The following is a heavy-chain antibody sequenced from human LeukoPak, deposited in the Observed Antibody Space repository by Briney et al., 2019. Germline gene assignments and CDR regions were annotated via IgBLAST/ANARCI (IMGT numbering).Heavy chain of an antibody. D-gene: IGHD6-13*01. CDR3: AKGRSSWYVGTWFDP. Sequence: HPGGSLRLACAASGFTFSSYGMHWVRQAPGKGLEWVAVISYDGSNKYYADSVKGRFTISRDNSKNTLYLQVNSLRAEDAAIYYCAKGRSSWYVGTWFDPWGQGTLVTVSS. J-gene: IGHJ5*02. CDR2: ISYDGSNK. CDR1: GFTFSSYG. V-gene: IGHV3-33*05.